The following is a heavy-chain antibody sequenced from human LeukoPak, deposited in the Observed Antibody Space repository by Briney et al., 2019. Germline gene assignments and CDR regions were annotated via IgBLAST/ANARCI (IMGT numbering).Heavy chain of an antibody. CDR2: ISYDGSNK. V-gene: IGHV3-30-3*01. J-gene: IGHJ4*02. CDR3: ARETGSAVGSTDFDY. Sequence: GGSLRLSCAASGFTFSSYAMHWVRQAPGKGLEWVAVISYDGSNKYYADSVKGRFTISRDNSKDTLYLQMNSLRAEDTAVYYCARETGSAVGSTDFDYWGQGTLVTVSS. CDR1: GFTFSSYA. D-gene: IGHD4-17*01.